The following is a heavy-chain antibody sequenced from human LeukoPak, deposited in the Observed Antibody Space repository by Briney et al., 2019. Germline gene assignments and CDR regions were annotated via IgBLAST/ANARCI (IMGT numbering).Heavy chain of an antibody. Sequence: SETLSLTCTVSGGSISSSSYYWGWIRQPPGKGLEWIGSIYYSGSTYYNPSLKSRVTISVDTSKNQFSLKLSSVTAADTAVYYCARQAVAGTFGSYWGQGTLVTVSS. CDR3: ARQAVAGTFGSY. D-gene: IGHD6-19*01. V-gene: IGHV4-39*01. CDR2: IYYSGST. CDR1: GGSISSSSYY. J-gene: IGHJ4*02.